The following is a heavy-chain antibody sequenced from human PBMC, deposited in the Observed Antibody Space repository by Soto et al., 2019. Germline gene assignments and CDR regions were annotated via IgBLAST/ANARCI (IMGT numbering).Heavy chain of an antibody. CDR1: GFTFSSYS. J-gene: IGHJ4*02. Sequence: GGSLRLSCAASGFTFSSYSMNWVRQAPGKGLEWVSYISSSSSTIYYADSVKGRFTISRDNAKNSLYLQMNSLRAEDTAVYYCARASSYSSEYFDYWGQGTLVTVSS. CDR3: ARASSYSSEYFDY. V-gene: IGHV3-48*04. CDR2: ISSSSSTI. D-gene: IGHD6-19*01.